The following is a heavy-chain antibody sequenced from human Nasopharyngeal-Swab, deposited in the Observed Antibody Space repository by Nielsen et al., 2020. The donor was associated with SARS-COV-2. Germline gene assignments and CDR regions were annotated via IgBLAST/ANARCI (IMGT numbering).Heavy chain of an antibody. CDR2: IKPDGSEK. D-gene: IGHD4-11*01. V-gene: IGHV3-7*03. Sequence: GGSLRLSCAASGFTFFSGHWMSWVRQAPGKGLEWVANIKPDGSEKYYVDSVKGRFTISSDNARNSLYLQINSLRAEDTAMYYCARESVSITTYIDHWGQGTLVTVSS. CDR1: GFTFFSGHW. CDR3: ARESVSITTYIDH. J-gene: IGHJ4*02.